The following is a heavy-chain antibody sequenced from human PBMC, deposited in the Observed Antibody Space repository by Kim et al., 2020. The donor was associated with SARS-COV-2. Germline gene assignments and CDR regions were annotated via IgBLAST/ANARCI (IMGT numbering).Heavy chain of an antibody. D-gene: IGHD6-13*01. CDR1: GGSISSYY. CDR3: ASVEYSSSWSELYNWFDP. V-gene: IGHV4-59*01. Sequence: SETLSLTCTVSGGSISSYYWSWIRQPPGKGLEWIGYIYYSGSTNHNPSLKSRVTISVDTSKNQFSLKLSSVTAADTAVDYCASVEYSSSWSELYNWFDP. J-gene: IGHJ5*02. CDR2: IYYSGST.